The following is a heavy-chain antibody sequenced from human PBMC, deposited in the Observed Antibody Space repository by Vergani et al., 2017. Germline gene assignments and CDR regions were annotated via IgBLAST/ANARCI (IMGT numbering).Heavy chain of an antibody. V-gene: IGHV1-69*04. CDR1: GGTFSSYA. Sequence: QVQLVQSGAEVKKPGSSVKVSCKASGGTFSSYAISWVRQAPGQGLEWMGRIIPILGIANYAQKFQGRVTITADKSTSTAYMELSSLRSEDTAVYYCARTKSRYNWNPYYYYGMDVWGQGTTVTVSS. CDR2: IIPILGIA. CDR3: ARTKSRYNWNPYYYYGMDV. D-gene: IGHD1-20*01. J-gene: IGHJ6*02.